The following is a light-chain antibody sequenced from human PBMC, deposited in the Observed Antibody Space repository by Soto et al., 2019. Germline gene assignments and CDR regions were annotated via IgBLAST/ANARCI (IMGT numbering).Light chain of an antibody. CDR2: AAS. Sequence: DIQLTQSPSSLSASVGDRVSISCRASQSISNYLNWYQQKRGKAPEVLIFAASSVQSGVPSRFSGSGSGTDFTLTVSSLQPEDYATYYCQQSYTRTFGQGTKVEI. CDR1: QSISNY. CDR3: QQSYTRT. V-gene: IGKV1-39*01. J-gene: IGKJ1*01.